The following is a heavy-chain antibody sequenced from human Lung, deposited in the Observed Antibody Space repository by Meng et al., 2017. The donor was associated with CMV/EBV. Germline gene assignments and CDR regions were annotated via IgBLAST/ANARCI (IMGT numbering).Heavy chain of an antibody. CDR2: LYYSRNT. CDR3: ARDSGDDYGDLRWFDP. Sequence: SISSSSYYWGWSRQPPGKGLEWIGSLYYSRNTYYNPSLKSRVTISVDTSKNYFFLKLSSVTAADTAMYFCARDSGDDYGDLRWFDPWGQGTLVTVSS. V-gene: IGHV4-39*07. CDR1: SISSSSYY. D-gene: IGHD4-17*01. J-gene: IGHJ5*02.